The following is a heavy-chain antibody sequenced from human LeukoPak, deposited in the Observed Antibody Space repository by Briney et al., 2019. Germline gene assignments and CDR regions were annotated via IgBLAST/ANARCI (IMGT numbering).Heavy chain of an antibody. Sequence: PSETLSLTCTVSGGSISSYYWGWIRQPPGKGLEWIGSIYYSGSTYYNPSLKSRVTISVDTSKNQFSLKLSSVTAADTAVYYCARTDILTGFWFDPWGQGTLVTVSS. CDR3: ARTDILTGFWFDP. V-gene: IGHV4-39*07. D-gene: IGHD3-9*01. J-gene: IGHJ5*02. CDR1: GGSISSYY. CDR2: IYYSGST.